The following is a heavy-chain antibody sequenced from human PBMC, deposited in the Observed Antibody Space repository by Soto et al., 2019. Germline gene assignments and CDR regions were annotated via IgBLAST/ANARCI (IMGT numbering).Heavy chain of an antibody. CDR1: GFTFSSYG. V-gene: IGHV3-33*01. CDR3: ARVGEQWLPRGWFDY. D-gene: IGHD6-19*01. CDR2: IWYDGSNK. Sequence: GGSLRLSCAASGFTFSSYGMHWVRQAPGKGLEWVAVIWYDGSNKYYADSVKGRFTISRDNSKNTLYLQMNSLRAEDTAVYYCARVGEQWLPRGWFDYWGQGTLVTVSS. J-gene: IGHJ4*02.